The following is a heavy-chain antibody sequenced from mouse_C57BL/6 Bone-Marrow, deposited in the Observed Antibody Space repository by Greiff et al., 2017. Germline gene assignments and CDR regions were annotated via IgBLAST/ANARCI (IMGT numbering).Heavy chain of an antibody. CDR1: GYSITSGYY. J-gene: IGHJ1*03. V-gene: IGHV3-6*01. Sequence: EVKLVESGPGLVKPSQSLSLTCSVTGYSITSGYYWNWIRQFPGNKLEWMGYISYDGSNNYNPSLKNRISITRDTSKNQFFLKLNSVTTEDTATYYCARGDDLGYFDVWGTGTTVTVSS. CDR3: ARGDDLGYFDV. CDR2: ISYDGSN. D-gene: IGHD2-4*01.